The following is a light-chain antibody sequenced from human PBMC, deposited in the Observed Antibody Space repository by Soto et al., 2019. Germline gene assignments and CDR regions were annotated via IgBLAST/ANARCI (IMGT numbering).Light chain of an antibody. J-gene: IGKJ1*01. Sequence: DIQMTQSPSTLSASVGDGVTITCRASQIIGSWLAWYQQKPGKAPKLLINKASSLESGVPSRFSGSGSGTEFTLTIRSLQPDDFATYYCQHFNSYPWTFGQGTKVDIK. V-gene: IGKV1-5*03. CDR3: QHFNSYPWT. CDR2: KAS. CDR1: QIIGSW.